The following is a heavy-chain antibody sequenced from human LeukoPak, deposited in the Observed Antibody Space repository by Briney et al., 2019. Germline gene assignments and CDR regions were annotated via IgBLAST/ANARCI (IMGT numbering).Heavy chain of an antibody. CDR1: GGSISSYY. J-gene: IGHJ5*02. CDR2: IYYSGST. Sequence: PSETLSLTCTVSGGSISSYYWSWLRQPPGKGLEWIGYIYYSGSTNYNPSLKSRVTISVDTSKNQFSLKLSSVTAADTAVYYCARVNIVVVPAAMGWWFWFDPWGQGTLVTVSS. CDR3: ARVNIVVVPAAMGWWFWFDP. V-gene: IGHV4-59*01. D-gene: IGHD2-2*01.